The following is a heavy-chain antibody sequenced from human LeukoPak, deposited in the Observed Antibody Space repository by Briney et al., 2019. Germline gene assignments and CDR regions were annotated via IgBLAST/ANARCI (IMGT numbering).Heavy chain of an antibody. Sequence: GGSLTLSCAASGFTFSSYTMNWVRQAPGKGLEWVSAIGGRGGSTFYADSVKGRFTISRDNSKSTLDLQMNSLSAEDTAVYHCARASYSETYQYYFDYWGQGTLVTVSS. D-gene: IGHD1-26*01. CDR1: GFTFSSYT. CDR2: IGGRGGST. J-gene: IGHJ4*02. V-gene: IGHV3-23*01. CDR3: ARASYSETYQYYFDY.